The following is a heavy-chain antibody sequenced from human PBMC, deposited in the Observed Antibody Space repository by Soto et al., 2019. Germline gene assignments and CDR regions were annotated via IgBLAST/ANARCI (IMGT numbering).Heavy chain of an antibody. CDR2: INPGNGNT. Sequence: ASVKVSCKASGYTFTTQPIHWVRQAPGQRLEWMGWINPGNGNTEYPQKFHGRVIITRDTSASTASMELSSLRSEDAAVYYCASRPGLEGGPFDFWGQGTLVTVSS. V-gene: IGHV1-3*01. D-gene: IGHD3-16*01. CDR3: ASRPGLEGGPFDF. J-gene: IGHJ4*02. CDR1: GYTFTTQP.